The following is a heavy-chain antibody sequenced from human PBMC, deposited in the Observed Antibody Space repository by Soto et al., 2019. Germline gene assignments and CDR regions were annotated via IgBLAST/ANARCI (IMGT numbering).Heavy chain of an antibody. CDR2: INHSGST. D-gene: IGHD1-1*01. CDR1: GGSFSGYY. CDR3: ARFAGTTYYYGMDV. V-gene: IGHV4-34*01. Sequence: SETLSLTCAVYGGSFSGYYWSWIRQPPGKGLEWIGEINHSGSTNYNPSLKSRVTISVDTSKNQFSLKLSSVTAADTAVYYCARFAGTTYYYGMDVWGQGTTVTVSS. J-gene: IGHJ6*02.